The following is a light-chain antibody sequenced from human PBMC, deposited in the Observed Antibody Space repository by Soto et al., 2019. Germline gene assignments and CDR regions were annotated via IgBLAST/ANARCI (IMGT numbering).Light chain of an antibody. J-gene: IGKJ1*01. CDR2: SAS. Sequence: DIQMTQSPSSLSASVGDRITLTCRASQSITTYLNWYQQKPGKAPKLLIYSASSLQGGASSRFSGSGSGTEFTLTINNLQPEDFATYYCQQSYSTTWTFGQGTKVEIK. V-gene: IGKV1-39*01. CDR3: QQSYSTTWT. CDR1: QSITTY.